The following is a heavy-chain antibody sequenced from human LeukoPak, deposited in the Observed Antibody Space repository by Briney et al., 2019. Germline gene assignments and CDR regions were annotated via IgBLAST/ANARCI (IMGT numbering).Heavy chain of an antibody. D-gene: IGHD2-2*01. CDR2: ISSSSSYI. CDR1: GFTFSSYS. Sequence: GGSLRLSCAASGFTFSSYSMNWVRQAPGKGLEWVSSISSSSSYIYYADSVKGRFTISRDNSKNTLYLQMSSLRAEDTAVYYCVRTYGYCSSTSCYVFDYWGQGTLVTVSS. V-gene: IGHV3-21*06. CDR3: VRTYGYCSSTSCYVFDY. J-gene: IGHJ4*02.